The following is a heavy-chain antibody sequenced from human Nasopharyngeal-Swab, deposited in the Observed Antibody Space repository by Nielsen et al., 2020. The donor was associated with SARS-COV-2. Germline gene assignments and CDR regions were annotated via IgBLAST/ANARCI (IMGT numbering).Heavy chain of an antibody. D-gene: IGHD6-13*01. CDR3: ARDGDYSSPYMDV. V-gene: IGHV4-39*07. J-gene: IGHJ6*03. CDR2: IYYTGST. Sequence: WIRQPPGKGLEWIGDIYYTGSTYYNPSLKSRVTLSVDTSKNQFSLKLSPVTAADTAVYYCARDGDYSSPYMDVWGKGTTVTVSS.